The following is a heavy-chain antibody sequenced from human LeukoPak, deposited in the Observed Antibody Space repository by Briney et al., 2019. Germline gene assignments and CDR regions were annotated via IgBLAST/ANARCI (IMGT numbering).Heavy chain of an antibody. V-gene: IGHV4-34*01. CDR1: GRSFSGYY. Sequence: SETLSLTCAVYGRSFSGYYWSWIRQPPGKGLEWIGEINHSGSTNYNPSLKSRVTISVDTSKNQFSLKLSSVTAADTAVYYCASVVDSSICWGQGTLVTVSS. D-gene: IGHD5-18*01. CDR2: INHSGST. CDR3: ASVVDSSIC. J-gene: IGHJ4*02.